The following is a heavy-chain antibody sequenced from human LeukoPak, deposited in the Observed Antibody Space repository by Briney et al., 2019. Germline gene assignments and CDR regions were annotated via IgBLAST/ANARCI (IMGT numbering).Heavy chain of an antibody. CDR1: GFTFSNSA. Sequence: GGSLRLSCEASGFTFSNSAMAWVRQAPGKGLEWVSGISASGHYTYNADSGKGRFAISRDNSKNTLYLQMNSLRAEDTALYFCVKDGSWGDYYFYFYIDVWGKGTTVTVSS. CDR3: VKDGSWGDYYFYFYIDV. CDR2: ISASGHYT. V-gene: IGHV3-23*01. D-gene: IGHD3-16*01. J-gene: IGHJ6*03.